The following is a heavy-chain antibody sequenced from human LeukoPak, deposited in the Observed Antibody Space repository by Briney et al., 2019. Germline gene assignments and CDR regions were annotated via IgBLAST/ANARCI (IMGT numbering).Heavy chain of an antibody. Sequence: PSETLSLTCTVSGGSISSYYWSWIRQPPGKGLEWIGYIYYSGSTNYNPSLKSRVTISVDTSKNQFSLKLSSVTAADTAVYYCARSRKLYSSSPKPNWFDPWGQGTLVTVSS. CDR1: GGSISSYY. J-gene: IGHJ5*02. CDR2: IYYSGST. CDR3: ARSRKLYSSSPKPNWFDP. D-gene: IGHD6-13*01. V-gene: IGHV4-59*01.